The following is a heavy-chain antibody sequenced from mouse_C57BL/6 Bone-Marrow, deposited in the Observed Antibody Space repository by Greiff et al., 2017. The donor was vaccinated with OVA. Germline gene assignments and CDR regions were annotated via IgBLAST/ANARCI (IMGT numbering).Heavy chain of an antibody. Sequence: EVQRVESGGGLVKPGGSLKLSCAASGFTFSSYAMSWVRQTPEKRLEWVATISDGGSYTYYPDNVKGRFTISRDNAKNNLYLQMSHLKSEDTAMYYCARVNYGSPYYVYYWGQGTTLTVSS. CDR2: ISDGGSYT. D-gene: IGHD1-1*01. J-gene: IGHJ2*01. CDR1: GFTFSSYA. CDR3: ARVNYGSPYYVYY. V-gene: IGHV5-4*01.